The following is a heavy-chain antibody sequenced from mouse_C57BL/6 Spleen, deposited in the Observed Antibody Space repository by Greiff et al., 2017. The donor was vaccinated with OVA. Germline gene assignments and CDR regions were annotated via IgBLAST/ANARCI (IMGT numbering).Heavy chain of an antibody. CDR2: IWRGGST. CDR1: GFSLTSYG. Sequence: VQLQQQSGPGLVQPSQSLSITCTVSGFSLTSYGVHWVRQSPGKGLEWLGVIWRGGSTDYNAAFMSRLSITKDNSKSQVFFKMNSLQADDTAIYYCAKMGDPYYFDYWGQGTTLTVSS. V-gene: IGHV2-5*01. CDR3: AKMGDPYYFDY. J-gene: IGHJ2*01.